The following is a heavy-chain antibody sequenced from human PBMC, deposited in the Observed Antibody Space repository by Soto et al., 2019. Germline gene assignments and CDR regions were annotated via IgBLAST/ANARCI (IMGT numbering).Heavy chain of an antibody. D-gene: IGHD2-2*03. CDR2: IYYSGST. CDR3: ARHGYCSSTSCYGAEDYYYYYMDV. J-gene: IGHJ6*03. V-gene: IGHV4-59*08. CDR1: CCSIHSYY. Sequence: SETLSPTRTVSCCSIHSYYWSWIPQPPGKGLEWIGDIYYSGSTNYNPSLKSRVTISVDTSKNQFSLKLSSVTAADTAVYYRARHGYCSSTSCYGAEDYYYYYMDVWGKGTTVTVSS.